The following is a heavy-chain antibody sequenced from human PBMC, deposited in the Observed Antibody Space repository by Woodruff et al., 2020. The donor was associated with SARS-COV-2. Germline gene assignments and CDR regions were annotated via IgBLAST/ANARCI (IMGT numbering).Heavy chain of an antibody. V-gene: IGHV6-1*01. CDR3: SRARDGYVDF. J-gene: IGHJ4*02. Sequence: SKWYNEYAVSVKGRITINPDTSKNQFSLQLNSVTPEDTAVYYCSRARDGYVDFWGQGTLVTVSS. CDR2: SKWYN.